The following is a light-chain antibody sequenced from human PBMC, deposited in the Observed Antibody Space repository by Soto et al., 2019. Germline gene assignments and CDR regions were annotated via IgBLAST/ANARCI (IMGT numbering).Light chain of an antibody. Sequence: DIQLTQSPSVLSASVGDRVTITSRASQGISSYLAWYQQKPGKAPKLLIYAASTLQSGVPSRFSGSGSRTEFTLTISSLQPEDFATYYCQQLNSYPITFGQGTRLEIK. CDR3: QQLNSYPIT. V-gene: IGKV1-9*01. CDR1: QGISSY. J-gene: IGKJ5*01. CDR2: AAS.